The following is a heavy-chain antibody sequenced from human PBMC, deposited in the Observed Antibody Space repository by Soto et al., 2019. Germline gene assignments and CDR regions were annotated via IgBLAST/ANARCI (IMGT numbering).Heavy chain of an antibody. D-gene: IGHD3-22*01. J-gene: IGHJ4*02. CDR2: IILIFGTA. V-gene: IGHV1-69*13. CDR3: ARTYYYDSSGYYGSY. CDR1: GGTFSSYA. Sequence: GASVKVSCKASGGTFSSYAISWVRQAPGQGLEWMGGIILIFGTANYAQKFQGRVTITADESTSTAYMELSSLRSEDTAVYYCARTYYYDSSGYYGSYWGQGTLVTVSS.